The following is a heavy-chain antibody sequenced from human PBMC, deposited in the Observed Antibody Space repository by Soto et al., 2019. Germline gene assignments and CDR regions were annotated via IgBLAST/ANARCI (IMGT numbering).Heavy chain of an antibody. V-gene: IGHV1-69*13. CDR1: GGTFSSYA. D-gene: IGHD3-22*01. CDR3: ARDTNDSSGYYYDWFDP. J-gene: IGHJ5*02. CDR2: IIPIFGTA. Sequence: SVKVSCKASGGTFSSYAISWVLRSPLQGLEWMGGIIPIFGTANYAQKFQGRVTITADESTSTAYMELSSLRSEDTAVYYCARDTNDSSGYYYDWFDPWGQGSLVTVSS.